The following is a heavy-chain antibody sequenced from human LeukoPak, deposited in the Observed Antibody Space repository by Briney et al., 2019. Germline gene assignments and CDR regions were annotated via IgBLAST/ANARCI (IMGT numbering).Heavy chain of an antibody. CDR1: GFTVSSNY. V-gene: IGHV3-66*02. J-gene: IGHJ4*02. CDR2: IYTGGTT. D-gene: IGHD2-8*01. Sequence: GGSLRLSCAASGFTVSSNYMNWVRQAPGKGLEWVSVIYTGGTTYYADSVKGRFTISRDNSKNTLYLQMNSLRDEDSAAYYCARVYLERLTAGYFDHWGQGTWVTVSP. CDR3: ARVYLERLTAGYFDH.